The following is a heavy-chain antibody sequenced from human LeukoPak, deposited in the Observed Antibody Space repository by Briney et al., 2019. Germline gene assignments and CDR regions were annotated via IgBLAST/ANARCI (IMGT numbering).Heavy chain of an antibody. J-gene: IGHJ2*01. CDR2: ISGSGSST. V-gene: IGHV3-23*01. D-gene: IGHD3-9*01. Sequence: GGSLRLSCAASGFTFSSYAMSWVRQAPGKGLEWVSAISGSGSSTYYADSVKGRFTISRDNSKNTLYLQTNSLRAEDTAVYYCAKDSVNYDILTGYQNWYFDLWGRGTLVTVSS. CDR3: AKDSVNYDILTGYQNWYFDL. CDR1: GFTFSSYA.